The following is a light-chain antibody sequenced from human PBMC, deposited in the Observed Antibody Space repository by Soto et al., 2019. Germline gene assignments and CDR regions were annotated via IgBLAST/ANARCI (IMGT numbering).Light chain of an antibody. CDR3: QHYGRSPS. CDR2: GAS. Sequence: ETTLTQSPDTLSLSPGEGATLSCRASQIICSAYLAWYQQKPGQAPRLLIFGASTRATGTPHRFSGSGSGTDFTLTISALESEDVAVYYCQHYGRSPSFGQGTKLEIK. J-gene: IGKJ1*01. V-gene: IGKV3-20*01. CDR1: QIICSAY.